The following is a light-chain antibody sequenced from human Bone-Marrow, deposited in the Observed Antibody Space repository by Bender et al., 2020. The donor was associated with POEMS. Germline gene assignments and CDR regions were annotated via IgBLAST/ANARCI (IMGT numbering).Light chain of an antibody. CDR1: NSDIGSYDL. CDR3: VAWDASLNGWV. Sequence: QSALTQPASVSASPGQSISISCTGTNSDIGSYDLVSWFQQHPGKAPKLLIHEVNQRPSGVPDRFSGSKSGTSASLAITGLQSDDEAIYFCVAWDASLNGWVFGGGTKLTVL. CDR2: EVN. J-gene: IGLJ3*02. V-gene: IGLV2-14*02.